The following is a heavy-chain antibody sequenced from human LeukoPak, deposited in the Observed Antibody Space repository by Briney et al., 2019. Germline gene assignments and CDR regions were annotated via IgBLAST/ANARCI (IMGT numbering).Heavy chain of an antibody. CDR1: GFTFRYA. CDR3: AKDEEEWYYNRFDP. Sequence: GGSPRLSCAGSGFTFRYAMSWVRQAPGKGLKWVSAISGSGGSTSYADSVKGRFTISRDNSKNTLYLQMNSLRAEDTAVYYCAKDEEEWYYNRFDPWGQGTLVTVSS. V-gene: IGHV3-23*01. CDR2: ISGSGGST. D-gene: IGHD3-10*01. J-gene: IGHJ5*02.